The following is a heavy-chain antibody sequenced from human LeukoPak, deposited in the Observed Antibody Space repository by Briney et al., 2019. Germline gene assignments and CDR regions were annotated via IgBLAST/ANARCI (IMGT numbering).Heavy chain of an antibody. V-gene: IGHV1-18*01. CDR3: ARDLDDYGDTGMGY. CDR2: ISAYNGNT. Sequence: GASVKVSCKASGYTFTSYGISWVRQAPGQGLEWMGWISAYNGNTNYAQKLQGRVTITTDTSTSTAYMELRSLRSDDTAVYYCARDLDDYGDTGMGYWGQGTLVTVSS. D-gene: IGHD4-17*01. CDR1: GYTFTSYG. J-gene: IGHJ4*02.